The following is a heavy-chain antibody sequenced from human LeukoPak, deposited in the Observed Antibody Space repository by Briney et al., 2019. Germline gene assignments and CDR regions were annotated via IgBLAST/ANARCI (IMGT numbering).Heavy chain of an antibody. CDR1: GYTFTGYY. D-gene: IGHD6-19*01. Sequence: ASVKVSGKASGYTFTGYYMHWVRQAPGQGLEWMGWINPNSGGTNYAQKFQGRVTMTRDTSISTAHMELSRLRSDDTAVYYCARDTEQWLVSYWFDPWGQGTLVTVSS. CDR2: INPNSGGT. V-gene: IGHV1-2*02. J-gene: IGHJ5*02. CDR3: ARDTEQWLVSYWFDP.